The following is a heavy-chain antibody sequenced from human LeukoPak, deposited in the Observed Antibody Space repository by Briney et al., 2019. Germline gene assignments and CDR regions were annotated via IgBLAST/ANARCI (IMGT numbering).Heavy chain of an antibody. CDR1: GFTFSSYG. CDR2: VSYDGSIK. J-gene: IGHJ4*02. Sequence: GGSLRLSCAASGFTFSSYGMLWVRQDPGKGLEWVAVVSYDGSIKYYADSVKGRFTISRDNSKNTLYLQMDSLRAEDTALYYCAKDLYGSGISHFDYWGQGTLVTVSS. V-gene: IGHV3-30*18. D-gene: IGHD3-10*01. CDR3: AKDLYGSGISHFDY.